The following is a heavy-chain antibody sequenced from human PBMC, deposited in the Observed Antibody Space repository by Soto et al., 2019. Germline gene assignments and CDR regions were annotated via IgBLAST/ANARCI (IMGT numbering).Heavy chain of an antibody. CDR1: GFTFSDFD. Sequence: EVQLVESGGGLVQPGGSLRLSCAASGFTFSDFDMVWVRQAPGKGLEYISAISSNGGITYYANSVKGRFTISRDNFKNTLYLQMGSLRAEDMAVYYCVRDVSFEQWGQGTLVTVSS. D-gene: IGHD3-3*02. CDR3: VRDVSFEQ. J-gene: IGHJ4*02. V-gene: IGHV3-64*01. CDR2: ISSNGGIT.